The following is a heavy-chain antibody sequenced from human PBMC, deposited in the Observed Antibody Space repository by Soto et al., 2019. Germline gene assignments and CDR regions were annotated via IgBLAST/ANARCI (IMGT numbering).Heavy chain of an antibody. CDR1: GGTFSSYA. D-gene: IGHD3-16*02. V-gene: IGHV1-69*13. CDR3: ARAHTFGGVIGEYYYYGMDV. Sequence: GASVKVSCKASGGTFSSYAISWVRQAPGQGLEWMGGIIPIFGTANYAQKFQGRVTITADESTSTAYMELSSLRSEDTAVYYCARAHTFGGVIGEYYYYGMDVWGQGTTVTVS. CDR2: IIPIFGTA. J-gene: IGHJ6*02.